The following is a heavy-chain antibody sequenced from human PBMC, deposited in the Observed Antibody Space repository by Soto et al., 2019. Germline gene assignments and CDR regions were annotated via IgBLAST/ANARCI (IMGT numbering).Heavy chain of an antibody. CDR3: ASSRIGKLIPFDY. D-gene: IGHD1-26*01. CDR2: ISSSSSTI. CDR1: GFTFSSYS. J-gene: IGHJ4*02. V-gene: IGHV3-48*01. Sequence: GGSLRLSCAASGFTFSSYSMNWFRQAPGKGLEWVSYISSSSSTIYYADSVKGRFTISRDNAKNSLYLQMNGLRAEDTAVYYCASSRIGKLIPFDYWGQGTLVTVSS.